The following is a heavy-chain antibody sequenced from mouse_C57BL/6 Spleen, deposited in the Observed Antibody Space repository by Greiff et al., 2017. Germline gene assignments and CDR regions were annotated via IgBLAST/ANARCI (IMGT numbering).Heavy chain of an antibody. D-gene: IGHD2-4*01. CDR1: GFTFSSYA. CDR2: ISDGGSYT. Sequence: EVQLQESGGGLVKPGGSLKLSCAASGFTFSSYAMSWVRQTPEKRLEWVATISDGGSYTYYPDNVKGRFTISRDNAKNNLYLQMSHLKSEDTAMYYCARERRDYGAMDYWGQGTSVTVSS. J-gene: IGHJ4*01. CDR3: ARERRDYGAMDY. V-gene: IGHV5-4*01.